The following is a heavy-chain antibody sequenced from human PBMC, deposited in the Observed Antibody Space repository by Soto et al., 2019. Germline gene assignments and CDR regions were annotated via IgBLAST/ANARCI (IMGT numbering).Heavy chain of an antibody. J-gene: IGHJ6*02. V-gene: IGHV1-46*01. D-gene: IGHD3-22*01. CDR2: INPSGGST. CDR3: ARDGPYYYDSSGYLRGYYYGMDV. CDR1: GYTFTGYY. Sequence: ASVKVSCKASGYTFTGYYMHWVRQAPGQGLEWMGIINPSGGSTSYAQKFQGRVTMTRDTSTSTVYMELSSLRSEDTAVYYCARDGPYYYDSSGYLRGYYYGMDVWGQGTTVTVSS.